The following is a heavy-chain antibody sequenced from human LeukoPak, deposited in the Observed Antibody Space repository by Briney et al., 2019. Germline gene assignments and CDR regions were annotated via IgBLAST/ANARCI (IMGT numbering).Heavy chain of an antibody. V-gene: IGHV1-18*01. CDR1: AYTFTSNG. J-gene: IGHJ4*02. CDR3: ARDGGTAGYSSGSDY. CDR2: ISCNNGDT. Sequence: AASVTASCKASAYTFTSNGITWVRQAPGQGLEWVGWISCNNGDTRYPQKLQGRVTVTTDTSTSTVYMELRGLRSDDTAVYYCARDGGTAGYSSGSDYWGQGTLVTVSS. D-gene: IGHD5-18*01.